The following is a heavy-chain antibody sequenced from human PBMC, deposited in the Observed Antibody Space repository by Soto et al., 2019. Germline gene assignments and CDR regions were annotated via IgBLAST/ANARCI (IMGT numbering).Heavy chain of an antibody. Sequence: GGSLKLSCAAPGSTFSSNEMNSFRQAPGKGLEWVSLIYSGGSTYYADSVKGRFTISRDNSKNTLYLQMSSLRAEDTAVYYCATRPLLPGAPWGQGTMVTVSS. V-gene: IGHV3-53*01. D-gene: IGHD3-22*01. J-gene: IGHJ3*01. CDR2: IYSGGST. CDR1: GSTFSSNE. CDR3: ATRPLLPGAP.